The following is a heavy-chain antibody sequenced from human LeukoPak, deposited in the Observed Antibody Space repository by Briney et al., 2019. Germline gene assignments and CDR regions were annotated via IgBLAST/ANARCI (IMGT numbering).Heavy chain of an antibody. CDR3: ARGGERALLGFLDY. CDR1: GFTFSSYS. D-gene: IGHD2-8*02. Sequence: PGGSLRLSCAASGFTFSSYSMNWVRQAPGKGLEWVSSISSSSSYIYYADSVKGRFTISRDNAKNSLYLQMNSLRAEDTAVYYCARGGERALLGFLDYWGQGTLVTVSS. J-gene: IGHJ4*02. CDR2: ISSSSSYI. V-gene: IGHV3-21*01.